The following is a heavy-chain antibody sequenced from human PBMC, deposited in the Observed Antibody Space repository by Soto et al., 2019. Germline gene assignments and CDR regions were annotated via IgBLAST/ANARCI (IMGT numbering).Heavy chain of an antibody. CDR3: ARDQYYDFWSGQTYYYYGMDV. CDR2: IWYDGSNK. D-gene: IGHD3-3*01. V-gene: IGHV3-33*01. J-gene: IGHJ6*02. CDR1: GFTFSSYG. Sequence: ESGGGVVQPGRSLRLSCAASGFTFSSYGMHWVRQAPGKGLEWVAVIWYDGSNKYYADSVKGRFTISRDNSKNTLYLQMNSLRAEDTAVYYCARDQYYDFWSGQTYYYYGMDVWGQGTTVTVSS.